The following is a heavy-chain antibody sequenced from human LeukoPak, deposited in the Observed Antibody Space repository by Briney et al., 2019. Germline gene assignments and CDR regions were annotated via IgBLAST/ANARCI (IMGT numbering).Heavy chain of an antibody. Sequence: GGSLRLSCAAPGFTSSDYNMSWIRQAPGKGLEGVSYISSSGSTIHYADSVKGRFTISRDNAKNSLYLQMNSLRAEDTAFYYCAKGRYYDILTTREDWFDPWGQGTLVTVSS. D-gene: IGHD3-9*01. CDR2: ISSSGSTI. V-gene: IGHV3-11*01. CDR3: AKGRYYDILTTREDWFDP. CDR1: GFTSSDYN. J-gene: IGHJ5*02.